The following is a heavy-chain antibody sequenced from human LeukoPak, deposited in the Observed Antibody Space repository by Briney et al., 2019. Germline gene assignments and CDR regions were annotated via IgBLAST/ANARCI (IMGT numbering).Heavy chain of an antibody. CDR1: GFTFSSYA. J-gene: IGHJ4*02. V-gene: IGHV3-23*01. CDR3: AKEGGKSSGSCYYFDH. Sequence: PGGSLRLSCAASGFTFSSYAMTWVRQAPGKGLEWVSVINGGGGSTFYADSVKGRFTISRDNSKNTLYLQMNSLRAEDTAVYYCAKEGGKSSGSCYYFDHWGQGSLVTVSS. CDR2: INGGGGST. D-gene: IGHD2-2*01.